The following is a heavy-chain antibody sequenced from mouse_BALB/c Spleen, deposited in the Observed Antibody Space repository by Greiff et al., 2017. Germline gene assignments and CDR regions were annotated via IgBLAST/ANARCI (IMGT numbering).Heavy chain of an antibody. Sequence: QVQLKQPGAELVRPGASVKLSCKASGYTFTSYWINWVKQRPGQGLEWIGNIYPSDSYTNYNQKFKDKATLTVDKSSSTAYMQLSSPTSEDSAVYYCTRGLLYAMDYWGQGTSVTVSS. D-gene: IGHD2-1*01. CDR1: GYTFTSYW. J-gene: IGHJ4*01. V-gene: IGHV1-69*02. CDR2: IYPSDSYT. CDR3: TRGLLYAMDY.